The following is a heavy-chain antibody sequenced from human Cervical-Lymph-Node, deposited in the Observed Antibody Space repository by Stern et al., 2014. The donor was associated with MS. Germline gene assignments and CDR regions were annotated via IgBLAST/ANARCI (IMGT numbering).Heavy chain of an antibody. Sequence: QLVQSGAEVKKPGASVKVSCKASGYTFTRYDINWVRQATGQGLEWMGWMNANNGNTGYAQKFQGRVTLTRNTAISTAYMELSSRRSEDTAVYYCARGRVDLIRALGIWGQGTMVTVSS. CDR2: MNANNGNT. CDR1: GYTFTRYD. J-gene: IGHJ3*02. CDR3: ARGRVDLIRALGI. D-gene: IGHD2-15*01. V-gene: IGHV1-8*01.